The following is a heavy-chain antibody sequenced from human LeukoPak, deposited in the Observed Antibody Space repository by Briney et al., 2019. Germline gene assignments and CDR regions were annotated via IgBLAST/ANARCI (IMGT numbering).Heavy chain of an antibody. D-gene: IGHD6-13*01. CDR1: GGSISSSSYY. CDR3: ARGGSSSWYWFDP. J-gene: IGHJ5*02. V-gene: IGHV4-39*01. CDR2: IYCSGST. Sequence: SETLSLTCTVSGGSISSSSYYWGWIRQPPGKGLEWIGSIYCSGSTYYNPSLKSRVTISVDTSKNQFSLKLSSVTAADTAVYYCARGGSSSWYWFDPWGQGTLVTVSS.